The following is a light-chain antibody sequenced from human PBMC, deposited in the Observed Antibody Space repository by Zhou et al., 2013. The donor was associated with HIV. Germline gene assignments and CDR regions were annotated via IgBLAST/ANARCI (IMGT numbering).Light chain of an antibody. V-gene: IGKV1-5*01. J-gene: IGKJ1*01. CDR2: AAS. Sequence: DIQVTQSPSTLSASVGDRVTITCRASQSISMWLAWYQQKPGKAPNLLIYAASSLQSGVPSRFSGSGSGTNFTLTISSLQPEDFATYYCLQHSNYPRTFGQGTKVEIK. CDR1: QSISMW. CDR3: LQHSNYPRT.